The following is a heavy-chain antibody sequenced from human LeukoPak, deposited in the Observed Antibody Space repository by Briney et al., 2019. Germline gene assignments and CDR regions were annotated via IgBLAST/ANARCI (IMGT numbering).Heavy chain of an antibody. V-gene: IGHV1-2*02. J-gene: IGHJ4*02. D-gene: IGHD4-17*01. Sequence: GASVKVSCKASGYTLTGYYMHWVRQAPGQGLEWMGWINPNSGGTNYAQKFQGRVTMTRDTSISTAYMELSRLRSDDTAVYYCAREEVTNWLRKGFDYWGQGTLVTVSS. CDR3: AREEVTNWLRKGFDY. CDR1: GYTLTGYY. CDR2: INPNSGGT.